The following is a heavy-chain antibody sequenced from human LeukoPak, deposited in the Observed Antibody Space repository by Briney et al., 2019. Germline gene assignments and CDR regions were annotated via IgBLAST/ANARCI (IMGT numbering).Heavy chain of an antibody. Sequence: GGSLRPSCAASGFTFSSYGMSWVRQAPGKGLEWVSGISVSGDSTYYADSVKGRFTISRDNSKNTLYLQMNSLRAEDTAVYYCAKSMIRGVNDALDIWGQGTMVTVSS. CDR3: AKSMIRGVNDALDI. V-gene: IGHV3-23*01. J-gene: IGHJ3*02. D-gene: IGHD3-10*01. CDR2: ISVSGDST. CDR1: GFTFSSYG.